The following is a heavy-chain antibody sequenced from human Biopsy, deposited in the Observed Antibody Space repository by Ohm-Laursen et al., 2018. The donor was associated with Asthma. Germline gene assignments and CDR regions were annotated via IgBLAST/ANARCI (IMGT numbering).Heavy chain of an antibody. Sequence: ASVKVSCKVSGGTFNSDAISWVRQAPGQGLEWMGGIIPIFGTPSYAQNFQSRLTITADDSTSTVYMELSSLRSEDTAMYYCARSYCGGDCFSPFDHWGQGTLVTVSS. V-gene: IGHV1-69*13. CDR2: IIPIFGTP. D-gene: IGHD2-21*01. J-gene: IGHJ4*02. CDR3: ARSYCGGDCFSPFDH. CDR1: GGTFNSDA.